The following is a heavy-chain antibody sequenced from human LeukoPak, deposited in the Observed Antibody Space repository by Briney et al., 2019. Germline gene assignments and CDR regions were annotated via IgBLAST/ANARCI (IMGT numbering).Heavy chain of an antibody. D-gene: IGHD3-9*01. CDR3: AKGRLDWLSLDY. CDR1: GFTFSSYA. CDR2: ISGSGGRT. V-gene: IGHV3-23*01. Sequence: PGGSLRLSCAASGFTFSSYAMSWVRQAPGKGLEWVSAISGSGGRTYYADSVKGRFTISRDNSKNTLYLQMNSLRAEDTAVYYCAKGRLDWLSLDYWGQGTLVTVSS. J-gene: IGHJ4*02.